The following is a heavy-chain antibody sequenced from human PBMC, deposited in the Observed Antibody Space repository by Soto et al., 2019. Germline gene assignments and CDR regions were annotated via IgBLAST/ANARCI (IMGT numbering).Heavy chain of an antibody. D-gene: IGHD3-3*01. Sequence: SGGSLRLSCEASGFTFDSYAMGWVRQAPGKGLEWVSAISATGISKYYADSVKGRFTISRVSAINTLYLQIDSLRAEDTAVYYCAKRGGYDFWSGYHHFDYWGQGALVTVSS. V-gene: IGHV3-23*01. CDR3: AKRGGYDFWSGYHHFDY. CDR2: ISATGISK. J-gene: IGHJ4*02. CDR1: GFTFDSYA.